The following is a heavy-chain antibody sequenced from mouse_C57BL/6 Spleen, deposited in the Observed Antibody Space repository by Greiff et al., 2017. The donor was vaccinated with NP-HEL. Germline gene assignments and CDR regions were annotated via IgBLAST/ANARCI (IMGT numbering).Heavy chain of an antibody. Sequence: VKLMESGAELVRPGTSVKVSCKASGYAFTNYLIEWVKQRPGQGLEWIGVINPGSGGTNYNEKFKGKATLTADKSSSTAYMQLSSLTSEDSAVYFCARGGIYYGNYRGPWFAYWGQGTLVTVSA. CDR3: ARGGIYYGNYRGPWFAY. CDR1: GYAFTNYL. V-gene: IGHV1-54*01. CDR2: INPGSGGT. J-gene: IGHJ3*01. D-gene: IGHD2-1*01.